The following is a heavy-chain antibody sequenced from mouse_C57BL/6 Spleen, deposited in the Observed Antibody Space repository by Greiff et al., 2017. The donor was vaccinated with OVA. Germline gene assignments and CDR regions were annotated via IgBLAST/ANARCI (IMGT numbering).Heavy chain of an antibody. D-gene: IGHD2-3*01. CDR1: GYTFTSYW. V-gene: IGHV1-53*01. J-gene: IGHJ2*01. CDR3: ARGMGY. Sequence: QVQLQQSGTELVKPGASVKLSCKASGYTFTSYWMHWVKQRPGQGLEWIGTINPSNGDTNYNEKFKSKATLTVDKSSSTAYMELSSLTSEDSAVDYGARGMGYWGQGTTLTVSS. CDR2: INPSNGDT.